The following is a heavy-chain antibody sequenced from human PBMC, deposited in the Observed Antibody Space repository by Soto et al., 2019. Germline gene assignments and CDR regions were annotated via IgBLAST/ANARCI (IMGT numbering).Heavy chain of an antibody. V-gene: IGHV3-23*01. Sequence: PGGSLGLSCAASGFTFSSYGMSWVRQAPGKGLEWVSAVSGSGSKINYADSVKGRFTISRDNSKNTLYLQMNSLRAEDTAVYYCARRYGKVDFWGPGTLVTVSS. CDR2: VSGSGSKI. J-gene: IGHJ4*02. CDR3: ARRYGKVDF. CDR1: GFTFSSYG. D-gene: IGHD3-9*01.